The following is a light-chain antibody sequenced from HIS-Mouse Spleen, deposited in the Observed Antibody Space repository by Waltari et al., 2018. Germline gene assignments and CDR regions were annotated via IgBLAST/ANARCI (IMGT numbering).Light chain of an antibody. J-gene: IGLJ3*02. Sequence: SVLTQPPSASGTPGTRVPTPRSGNSPHLRSNLLKWYPQPPGTAPQLLIYRNNQRPSGVPDRFSGSKSGTSASLAISGLRSEDEADYYCAAWDDSLSNWVFGGGTKLTVL. CDR3: AAWDDSLSNWV. CDR2: RNN. V-gene: IGLV1-47*01. CDR1: SPHLRSNL.